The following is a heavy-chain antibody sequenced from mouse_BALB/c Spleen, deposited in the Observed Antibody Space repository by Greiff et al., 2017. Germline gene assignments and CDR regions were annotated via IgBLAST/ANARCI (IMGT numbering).Heavy chain of an antibody. D-gene: IGHD1-1*01. CDR3: ARTGSSSYYAMDY. V-gene: IGHV1-14*01. CDR2: INPYNDGT. CDR1: GYTFTSYV. J-gene: IGHJ4*01. Sequence: VQLQQSGPELVKPGASVKMSCKASGYTFTSYVMHWVKQKPGQGLEWIGYINPYNDGTKYNEKFKGKATLTSDKSSSTAYMELSSLTSEDSAVYYCARTGSSSYYAMDYWGQGTSVTVSS.